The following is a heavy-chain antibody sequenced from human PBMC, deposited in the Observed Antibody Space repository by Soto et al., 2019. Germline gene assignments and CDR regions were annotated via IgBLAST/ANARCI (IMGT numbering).Heavy chain of an antibody. CDR2: IKSKTDGGTT. CDR3: TTPYDFWSGTDY. D-gene: IGHD3-3*01. V-gene: IGHV3-15*01. Sequence: GGSLRLSCAASGFTFSNAWMSWVRQAPGKGLEWVGRIKSKTDGGTTDYAAPVKGRFTISRDDSKNTLYLQMNSLKTEDTAVYYCTTPYDFWSGTDYWGQGTLVTVSS. J-gene: IGHJ4*02. CDR1: GFTFSNAW.